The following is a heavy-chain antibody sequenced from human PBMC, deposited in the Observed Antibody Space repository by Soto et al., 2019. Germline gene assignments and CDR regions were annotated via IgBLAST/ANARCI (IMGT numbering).Heavy chain of an antibody. Sequence: GGSLRLSCVASGFTFSDYYMSWIRQAPGKGLEWVSYISSSSSYTNYADSVKGRFTISRDNAKNSLYLQMNSLRAEDAAVYYCARDHHRYSGYDYVDYWGQGTLVTVSS. CDR3: ARDHHRYSGYDYVDY. V-gene: IGHV3-11*05. CDR1: GFTFSDYY. CDR2: ISSSSSYT. D-gene: IGHD5-12*01. J-gene: IGHJ4*02.